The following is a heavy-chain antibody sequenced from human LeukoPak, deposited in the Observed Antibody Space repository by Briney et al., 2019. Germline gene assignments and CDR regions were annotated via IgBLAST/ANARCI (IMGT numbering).Heavy chain of an antibody. CDR2: IYTRGST. D-gene: IGHD6-19*01. CDR3: ARATGSSGWYSFGFNY. CDR1: GDSISSYY. Sequence: PSETLSLTCTVSGDSISSYYWSWIRQPAGKGLEWIGRIYTRGSTNYNPSLKSRVTMSVDTSKNQFSLKLSSVTAADTAVYYCARATGSSGWYSFGFNYWGQGTLVTVSS. J-gene: IGHJ4*02. V-gene: IGHV4-4*07.